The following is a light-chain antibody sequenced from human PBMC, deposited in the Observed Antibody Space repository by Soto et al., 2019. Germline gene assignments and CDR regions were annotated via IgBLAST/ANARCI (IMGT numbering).Light chain of an antibody. CDR1: QSVSDN. CDR2: GAS. CDR3: QQYNIWPRA. Sequence: EIVMTQSPASLSVSPGERATLSCRASQSVSDNLAWYQQKPGQAPRVLIYGASTRATGIPARFSGSGSGTEFTLTISSLQSEDFAVYYCQQYNIWPRAFGQGTKVEVK. J-gene: IGKJ1*01. V-gene: IGKV3-15*01.